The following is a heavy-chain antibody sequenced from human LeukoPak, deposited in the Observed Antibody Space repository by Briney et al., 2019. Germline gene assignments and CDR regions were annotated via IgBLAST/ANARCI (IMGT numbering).Heavy chain of an antibody. CDR3: EREWSAFDY. J-gene: IGHJ4*02. V-gene: IGHV4-61*08. CDR2: VYYSGTT. D-gene: IGHD3-3*01. CDR1: GDPISSHSGYK. Sequence: SETLSLTCTVSGDPISSHSGYKWNWIRQAPGKGLEWIGYVYYSGTTSYNPSVNSRVTISVDTSKNQFSLKLTSVTAADTAVYYCEREWSAFDYWGQGTLVTVSS.